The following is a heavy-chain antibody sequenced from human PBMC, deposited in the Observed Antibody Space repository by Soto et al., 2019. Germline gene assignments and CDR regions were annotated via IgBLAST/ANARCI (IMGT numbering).Heavy chain of an antibody. V-gene: IGHV4-39*01. CDR3: ALPVLGEQKYWYFDL. Sequence: QLQLQESGPGLVKPSETLSLTCTVSGGSISSSSYYWGWIRQPPGKGLEWIGSIYYSGSTYYNPSLKSRVTISVDTSKNQFSLKLSSVTAADTAVYYCALPVLGEQKYWYFDLWGRGTLVTVSS. D-gene: IGHD3-10*01. J-gene: IGHJ2*01. CDR1: GGSISSSSYY. CDR2: IYYSGST.